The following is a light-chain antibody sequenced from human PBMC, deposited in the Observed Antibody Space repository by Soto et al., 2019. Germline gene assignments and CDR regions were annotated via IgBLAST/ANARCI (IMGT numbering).Light chain of an antibody. CDR2: GAS. CDR1: QSVSSSY. Sequence: EIVLTQSPGTLSLSPGERATLSCRASQSVSSSYLAWYQQKPAQAPRLLIYGASNRATGVPDRFSGSGSGTEFTLTISDLQSEDFALYYCQQYNDWPRTFGQGTKVDIK. J-gene: IGKJ1*01. V-gene: IGKV3-15*01. CDR3: QQYNDWPRT.